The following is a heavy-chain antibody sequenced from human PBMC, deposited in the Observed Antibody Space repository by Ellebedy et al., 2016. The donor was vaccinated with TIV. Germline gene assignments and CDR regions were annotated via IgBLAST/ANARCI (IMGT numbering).Heavy chain of an antibody. V-gene: IGHV3-7*01. Sequence: GESLKISCVASGFSFRNYWMGWVRQAPGKGLEWVANIYQDGSEKYYVDSVEGRFTISRDNANKSLFLQMNSLRVEDTAVYYCARRGSYGDYAVQVNSWFDTWGQGTLVTVSP. D-gene: IGHD4-17*01. J-gene: IGHJ5*02. CDR2: IYQDGSEK. CDR1: GFSFRNYW. CDR3: ARRGSYGDYAVQVNSWFDT.